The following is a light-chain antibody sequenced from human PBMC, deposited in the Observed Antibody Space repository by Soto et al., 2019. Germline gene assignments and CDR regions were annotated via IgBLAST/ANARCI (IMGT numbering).Light chain of an antibody. J-gene: IGKJ1*01. CDR3: QQYGSSGT. CDR1: QSVSNNY. Sequence: IVLTQSPGTLSLSQGERATISCRASQSVSNNYLAWYQQKPGQAPRLLICGASNRATGIPDRFSGSGSGTDFTLTISRLDPEDFAVYYCQQYGSSGTFGKGTKVDIK. CDR2: GAS. V-gene: IGKV3-20*01.